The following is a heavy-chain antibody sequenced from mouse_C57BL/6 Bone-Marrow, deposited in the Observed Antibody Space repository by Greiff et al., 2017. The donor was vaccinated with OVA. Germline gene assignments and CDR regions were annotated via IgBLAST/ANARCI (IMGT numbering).Heavy chain of an antibody. CDR3: ARNYGSSSGNYFDY. CDR2: ISSGSSTI. CDR1: GFTFSDYG. D-gene: IGHD1-1*01. V-gene: IGHV5-17*01. J-gene: IGHJ2*01. Sequence: EVMLVESGGGLVKPGGSLKLSCAASGFTFSDYGMHWVRQAPEKGLEWVAYISSGSSTIYYADTVKGRFTISRDNAKNTLFLQMTSLRSEDTAMYYCARNYGSSSGNYFDYWGQGTTRTVSS.